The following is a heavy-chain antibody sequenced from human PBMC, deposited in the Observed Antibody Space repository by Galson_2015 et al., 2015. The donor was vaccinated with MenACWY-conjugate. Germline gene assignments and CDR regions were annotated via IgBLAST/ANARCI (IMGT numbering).Heavy chain of an antibody. V-gene: IGHV3-23*01. J-gene: IGHJ4*02. CDR2: ISGSGGST. CDR3: AKGLYYYGSGSYFFY. Sequence: SLRLSCAASGFTFSSYAMSWVRQAPGKGLEWVSAISGSGGSTYYADSVKGRFTISRDNSKNTLYLQMNSLRAEDTAVYYCAKGLYYYGSGSYFFYWGQGTLVTVSS. CDR1: GFTFSSYA. D-gene: IGHD3-10*01.